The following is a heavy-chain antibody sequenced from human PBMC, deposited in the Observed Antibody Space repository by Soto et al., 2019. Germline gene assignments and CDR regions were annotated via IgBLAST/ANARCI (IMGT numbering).Heavy chain of an antibody. Sequence: SETLSLTCTDSGSAVSSGSYYWSWIRQPPGKGLEWIGYIYYSGSTNYNPSLKSRVTISVDTSKNQFSLKLTSVTAADTAVYYCARQGFGVLHGLVDVWGQGTTVTVS. CDR2: IYYSGST. J-gene: IGHJ6*02. V-gene: IGHV4-61*01. CDR1: GSAVSSGSYY. CDR3: ARQGFGVLHGLVDV. D-gene: IGHD3-10*01.